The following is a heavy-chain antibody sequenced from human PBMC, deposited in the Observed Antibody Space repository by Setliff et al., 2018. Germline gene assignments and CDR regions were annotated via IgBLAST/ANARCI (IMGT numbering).Heavy chain of an antibody. CDR2: IQGTGNT. CDR1: GGSFDSGTHY. J-gene: IGHJ4*02. CDR3: AGTPACGTTWLSPFDY. D-gene: IGHD3-9*01. Sequence: SETLSLTCTVTGGSFDSGTHYWSWIRQPAGKVPEWIGLIQGTGNTNYNPSLQSRATISIDTSKNQISLKITSVTAADTALYSCAGTPACGTTWLSPFDYWGQGIQVTVSS. V-gene: IGHV4-61*02.